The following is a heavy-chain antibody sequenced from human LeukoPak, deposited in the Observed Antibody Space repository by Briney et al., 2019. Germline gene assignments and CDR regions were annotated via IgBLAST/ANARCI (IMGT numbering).Heavy chain of an antibody. CDR3: ARPLGDPRSIVPTDAFDI. CDR1: GGSFSGYY. Sequence: PSETLSLTCAVYGGSFSGYYWSWIRQPPGKGLEWIGEINHSGSTNYNPSLKSRVTISVDTSKNQFSLKLSSVTAADTAVYYCARPLGDPRSIVPTDAFDIWGQGTMVTVSS. J-gene: IGHJ3*02. CDR2: INHSGST. D-gene: IGHD3-16*01. V-gene: IGHV4-34*01.